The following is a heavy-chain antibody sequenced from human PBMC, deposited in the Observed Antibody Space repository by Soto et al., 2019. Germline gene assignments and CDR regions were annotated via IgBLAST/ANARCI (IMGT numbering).Heavy chain of an antibody. V-gene: IGHV3-30-3*01. CDR3: ARGNLDV. Sequence: QVQVVESGGGVVQPGTSLRLSCAASAFTLSNFVMHWVRQAPGRGLEWVAVTSNDGSNTFYADSVKGRFTISRDNSKNTVYLQMNSLRTEDTAVYYCARGNLDVWGQGTTVTVSS. D-gene: IGHD1-7*01. CDR1: AFTLSNFV. CDR2: TSNDGSNT. J-gene: IGHJ6*02.